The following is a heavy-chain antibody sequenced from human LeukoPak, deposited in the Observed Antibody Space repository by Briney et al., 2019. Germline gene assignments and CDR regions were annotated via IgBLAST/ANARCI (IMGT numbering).Heavy chain of an antibody. J-gene: IGHJ4*02. CDR3: ARGTGSSGWYSFDY. D-gene: IGHD6-19*01. Sequence: ASVKVSCKASGYTFTSYDINWVRQATGQGLEWMGWMNPNSGNTGYAQKFQGRVTMTRNTPISTAYMELSRLISDDTAVYYCARGTGSSGWYSFDYWGQGTLVTVSS. CDR2: MNPNSGNT. V-gene: IGHV1-8*01. CDR1: GYTFTSYD.